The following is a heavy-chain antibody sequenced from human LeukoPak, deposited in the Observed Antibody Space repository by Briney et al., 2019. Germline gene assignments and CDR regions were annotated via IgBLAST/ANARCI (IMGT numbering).Heavy chain of an antibody. J-gene: IGHJ4*02. D-gene: IGHD3-10*01. CDR1: GGSISSSSYY. Sequence: NPSETLSLTCTVSGGSISSSSYYWGWIRQPPGKGLEWIGSIYYSGSTYYNPSLKSRVTISVDTSKNRFSLKLSSVTAADTAVYYCARLQEDYYGSGSKSYFDYWGQGTLVTVSS. CDR2: IYYSGST. V-gene: IGHV4-39*01. CDR3: ARLQEDYYGSGSKSYFDY.